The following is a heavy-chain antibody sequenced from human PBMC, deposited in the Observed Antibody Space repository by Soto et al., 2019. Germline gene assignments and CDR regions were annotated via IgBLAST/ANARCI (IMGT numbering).Heavy chain of an antibody. D-gene: IGHD3-9*01. Sequence: GGTLRLYCSASGVTLSSDAMSWVRQAPGKGLEWVSAIGASGAGTYYAEYVKGRFTISRDNSKNTLYLQMNSLRAEDTAVYYCALRKTGSYFDYWGQGPLVTVPS. CDR2: IGASGAGT. V-gene: IGHV3-23*01. CDR1: GVTLSSDA. J-gene: IGHJ4*02. CDR3: ALRKTGSYFDY.